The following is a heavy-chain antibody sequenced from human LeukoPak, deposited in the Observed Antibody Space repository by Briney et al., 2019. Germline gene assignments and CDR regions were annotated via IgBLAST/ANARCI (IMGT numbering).Heavy chain of an antibody. D-gene: IGHD5-24*01. Sequence: GGSLGLSCAASGFTFGDYYMSWIRQAPGKGLEWVSYISSSSSYTNYADSVKGRFTISRDNAKNSLYLQMNSLRAEDTAVYYCARVVEMATIHFLTLRHYNWFDPWGQGTLVTVSS. V-gene: IGHV3-11*05. CDR2: ISSSSSYT. J-gene: IGHJ5*02. CDR3: ARVVEMATIHFLTLRHYNWFDP. CDR1: GFTFGDYY.